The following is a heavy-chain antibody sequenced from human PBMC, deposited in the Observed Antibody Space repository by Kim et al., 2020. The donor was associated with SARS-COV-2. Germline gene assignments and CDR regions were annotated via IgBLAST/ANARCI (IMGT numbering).Heavy chain of an antibody. J-gene: IGHJ1*01. V-gene: IGHV4-39*01. CDR2: INDSGNS. CDR1: GYSISGSSYS. D-gene: IGHD2-15*01. CDR3: GRLLGFCSGANCCVYF. Sequence: SETLSLTCTVSGYSISGSSYSWGWLRQSPGRGLEWIATINDSGNSFYTSSLKSRVTISVDTSKNQFSLNLTSVIASDTAVYFCGRLLGFCSGANCCVYF.